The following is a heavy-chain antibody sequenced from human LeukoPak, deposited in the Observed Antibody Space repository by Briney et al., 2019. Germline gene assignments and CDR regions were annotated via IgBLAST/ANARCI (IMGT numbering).Heavy chain of an antibody. J-gene: IGHJ4*02. V-gene: IGHV1-8*03. Sequence: ASVRVSCKASGYTFTSYDINWVRQATGQGLEWMGWMNPNSGNTGYAQKFQGRVTITRNTSISTAYMELSSLRSEDTAVYYCARGRREYSSSSWIYYFDYWGQGTLVTVSS. CDR3: ARGRREYSSSSWIYYFDY. D-gene: IGHD6-6*01. CDR2: MNPNSGNT. CDR1: GYTFTSYD.